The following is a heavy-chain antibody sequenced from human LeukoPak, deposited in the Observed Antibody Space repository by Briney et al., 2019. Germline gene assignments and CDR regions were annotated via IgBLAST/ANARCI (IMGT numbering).Heavy chain of an antibody. CDR1: GFTVNSNY. Sequence: GGSLRLSCAASGFTVNSNYMTWVRQAPGKGLEWVSIIYSADSTFYADSVEGRFTISRDKSKNTLYHQMNSLRAEDTAMYYCARDRGRGYHAGIFYWGQGTLVTVSS. CDR3: ARDRGRGYHAGIFY. D-gene: IGHD5-12*01. J-gene: IGHJ4*02. V-gene: IGHV3-66*01. CDR2: IYSADST.